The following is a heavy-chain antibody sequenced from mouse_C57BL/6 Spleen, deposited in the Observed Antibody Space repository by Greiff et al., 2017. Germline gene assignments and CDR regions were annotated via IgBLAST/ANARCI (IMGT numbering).Heavy chain of an antibody. CDR1: GYTFTSYW. J-gene: IGHJ3*01. CDR3: ARWGYGNYEAY. D-gene: IGHD2-1*01. CDR2: IDPSDSET. V-gene: IGHV1-52*01. Sequence: QVQLQQPGAELVRPGSSVTLSCTASGYTFTSYWMHWVKQRPIQGLEWSGNIDPSDSETHYNQKFKDKATLTVDKSSSTAYMQLSSLTSEDSAVDYCARWGYGNYEAYWGQGTLVTVSA.